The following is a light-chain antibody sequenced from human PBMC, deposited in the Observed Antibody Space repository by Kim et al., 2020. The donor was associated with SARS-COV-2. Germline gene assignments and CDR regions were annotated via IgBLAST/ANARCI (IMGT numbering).Light chain of an antibody. CDR2: EVN. CDR1: SSDVGSYNL. J-gene: IGLJ1*01. Sequence: QSALTQPASVSGSPGQSITISCTGTSSDVGSYNLVSWYQQHPGKAPRLIIYEVNKGPSGVSNRFSGSKSGNTASLTISGLQAEDVADYYCCSYAGSRNFYVFGSGTKVTVL. CDR3: CSYAGSRNFYV. V-gene: IGLV2-23*02.